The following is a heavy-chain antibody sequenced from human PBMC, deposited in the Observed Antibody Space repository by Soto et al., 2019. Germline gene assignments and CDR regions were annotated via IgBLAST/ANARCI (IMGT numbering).Heavy chain of an antibody. CDR2: IYYSGST. CDR1: GGSFSSYY. D-gene: IGHD1-1*01. Sequence: QVQLQESGPGLVKPSETLSLTCAVSGGSFSSYYWSWIRQPPGKGLEWISYIYYSGSTKYNPSLESRVTMSIDTSKNQFSLKLISVTAAYTAVYYCASVKNWNVFDYWGQGTLVTVSS. J-gene: IGHJ4*02. V-gene: IGHV4-59*01. CDR3: ASVKNWNVFDY.